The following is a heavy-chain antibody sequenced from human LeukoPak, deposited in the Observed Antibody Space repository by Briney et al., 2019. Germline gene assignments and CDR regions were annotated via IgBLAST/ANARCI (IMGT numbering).Heavy chain of an antibody. CDR1: GGSFSGYY. V-gene: IGHV4-34*01. Sequence: SETLSLTCAVYGGSFSGYYWSWIRQPPGKGLEWIGEINHSGSTNYNPSLKSRVTISVDTSKNQFSLKLSSVTAADTAVYYCARGPGLSRSRGDYWGQGTLVTVSS. J-gene: IGHJ4*02. CDR3: ARGPGLSRSRGDY. D-gene: IGHD1-26*01. CDR2: INHSGST.